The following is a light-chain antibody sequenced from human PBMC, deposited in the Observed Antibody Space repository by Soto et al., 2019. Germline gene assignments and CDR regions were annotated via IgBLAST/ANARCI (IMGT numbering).Light chain of an antibody. J-gene: IGKJ5*01. CDR3: QQYNNWPPIT. CDR2: GAS. Sequence: IVMTQSPAXLSVSPGERATLSCRASQSVSSNLAWYQQKPGQDPRLLIYGASTRATGISARFSVSGSGTEFTLAISSLQSEDFAVYYCQQYNNWPPITFGQGTRLEIK. V-gene: IGKV3-15*01. CDR1: QSVSSN.